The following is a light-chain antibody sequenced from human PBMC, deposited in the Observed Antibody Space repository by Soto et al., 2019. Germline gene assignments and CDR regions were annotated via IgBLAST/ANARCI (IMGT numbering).Light chain of an antibody. V-gene: IGKV1-33*01. J-gene: IGKJ5*01. CDR2: DAS. Sequence: DIQMTQSPSSLSASVGDRVTITCQASQNINNYLNWYQQKPGRAPKLLIYDASNLEAGVPARFRGSGSGTDFTFTISRLQPEDSATYYCQPYENLPTFGQGTRLEIK. CDR1: QNINNY. CDR3: QPYENLPT.